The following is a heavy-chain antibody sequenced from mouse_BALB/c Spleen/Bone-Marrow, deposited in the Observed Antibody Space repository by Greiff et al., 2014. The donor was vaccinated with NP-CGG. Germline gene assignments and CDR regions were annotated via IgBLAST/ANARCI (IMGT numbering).Heavy chain of an antibody. CDR1: GYTFTSYW. CDR2: IYPGDGDT. CDR3: ARWDDYDAWFAY. Sequence: QVQLQQSGAELARPGASVKLSCKASGYTFTSYWMQWVKQRPGQGLEWIGAIYPGDGDTRYTQKFKGKATLTADKSSSTAYMQLGSLASEDSAVYYCARWDDYDAWFAYWGQGTLVTVSA. D-gene: IGHD2-4*01. J-gene: IGHJ3*01. V-gene: IGHV1-87*01.